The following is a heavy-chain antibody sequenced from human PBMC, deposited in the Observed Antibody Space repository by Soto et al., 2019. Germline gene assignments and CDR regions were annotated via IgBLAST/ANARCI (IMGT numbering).Heavy chain of an antibody. Sequence: QVQLQESGPGLVKPSETLSLTCTVSGGSVSSHSYYWSWNRQPPGKGLEWIGYVYYSGSANYNPPLQSRVTISVNQSKNPCSLKLSDVTAADTAVYYCARERAWASEKYGMDVWGQGTTVNVSS. D-gene: IGHD6-6*01. CDR3: ARERAWASEKYGMDV. V-gene: IGHV4-61*01. CDR2: VYYSGSA. CDR1: GGSVSSHSYY. J-gene: IGHJ6*02.